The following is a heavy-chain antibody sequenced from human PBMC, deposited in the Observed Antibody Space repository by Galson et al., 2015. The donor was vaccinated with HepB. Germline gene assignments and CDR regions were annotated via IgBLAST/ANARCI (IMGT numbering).Heavy chain of an antibody. D-gene: IGHD2-15*01. Sequence: SVKVSCKASGGTFSSYAISWVRQAPGQGLEWMGRIITIFGIANYAQKFQGRVTITADKSTSTAYMELSSLRSEDTAVYYCARVGGDCSGGSCYFDYFDYWGQGTLVTVSS. CDR2: IITIFGIA. J-gene: IGHJ4*02. CDR1: GGTFSSYA. V-gene: IGHV1-69*04. CDR3: ARVGGDCSGGSCYFDYFDY.